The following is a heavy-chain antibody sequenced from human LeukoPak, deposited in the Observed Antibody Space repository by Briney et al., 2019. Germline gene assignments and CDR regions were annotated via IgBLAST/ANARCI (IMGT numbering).Heavy chain of an antibody. D-gene: IGHD3-10*01. J-gene: IGHJ6*04. CDR1: GGTFSSYA. CDR2: IIPIFGTA. Sequence: SVKVSCKASGGTFSSYAISWVRQAPGQGLEWMGGIIPIFGTANYAQKFQGRVTITADESTSTAYMELSSLRSEDTAVYYCATPTSVSYRPPLEAYYDYYGMDVWGKGTTVTVSS. V-gene: IGHV1-69*13. CDR3: ATPTSVSYRPPLEAYYDYYGMDV.